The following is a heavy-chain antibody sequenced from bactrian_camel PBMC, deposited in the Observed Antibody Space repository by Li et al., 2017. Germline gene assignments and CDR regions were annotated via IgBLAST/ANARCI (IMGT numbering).Heavy chain of an antibody. CDR1: GFAFSSYA. D-gene: IGHD5*01. J-gene: IGHJ4*01. V-gene: IGHV3S40*01. CDR3: AADSLSTGWVEYNY. CDR2: INSGGGDT. Sequence: VQLVESGGGLVQPGGSLRLSCAASGFAFSSYAMSWVRQAPGKGLEWVSQINSGGGDTYYAASVKGRFTISRDNAKNTMYLQMNSLKPEDTAVYYCAADSLSTGWVEYNYWGQGTQVTVS.